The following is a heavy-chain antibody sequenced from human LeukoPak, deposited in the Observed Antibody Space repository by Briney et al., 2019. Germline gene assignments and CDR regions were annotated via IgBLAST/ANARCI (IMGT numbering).Heavy chain of an antibody. CDR2: IYTSGSN. Sequence: PSETLSLTCTVSDGSISSYYWSWIRQPAGKGLEWIGRIYTSGSNNYNPSLKSRVTMSVDTSKNQFSLKLSSVSAADTAVYCCARSPRCSGGSCYPEYFQHWGQGTLVTVSS. J-gene: IGHJ1*01. D-gene: IGHD2-15*01. CDR3: ARSPRCSGGSCYPEYFQH. CDR1: DGSISSYY. V-gene: IGHV4-4*07.